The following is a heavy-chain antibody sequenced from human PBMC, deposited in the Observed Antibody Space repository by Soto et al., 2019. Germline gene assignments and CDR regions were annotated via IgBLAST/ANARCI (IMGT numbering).Heavy chain of an antibody. Sequence: SEALSLTCCVSGLSMDAFCSGSVPQPAGKGLERIGRIYSNGITTYSPSLKGRVTTSVDTSQTQVSLKLTSVAAADTDMYYCVRGDVFDIWPRGEMVT. CDR3: VRGDVFDI. CDR2: IYSNGIT. V-gene: IGHV4-4*07. D-gene: IGHD3-16*01. J-gene: IGHJ3*02. CDR1: GLSMDAFC.